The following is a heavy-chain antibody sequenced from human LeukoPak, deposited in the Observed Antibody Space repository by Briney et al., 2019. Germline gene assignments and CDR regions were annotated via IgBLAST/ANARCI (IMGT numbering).Heavy chain of an antibody. CDR2: IKSKTDGGTT. CDR1: GFTFSNAW. J-gene: IGHJ4*02. CDR3: TTVGWRAARDFDY. Sequence: GGSLRLSCAAAGFTFSNAWMSWVRQAPGKGLEWVGRIKSKTDGGTTDYAAPVKGRFTISRDDSKNTLYLQMNSLKTEDTAVYYCTTVGWRAARDFDYWGQGTLVTVSS. V-gene: IGHV3-15*01. D-gene: IGHD6-6*01.